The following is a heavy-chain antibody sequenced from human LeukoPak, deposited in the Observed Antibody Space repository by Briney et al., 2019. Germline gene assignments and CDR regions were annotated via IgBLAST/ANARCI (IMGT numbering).Heavy chain of an antibody. Sequence: PSETLSLTCAVYGGSFSGYYWSWIRQPPGKGLEWIGEINHSGSTYYNPSLKSRVTISVDTSKNQLSLKLSSVTAADTAVYYCARVRQREEDYWGQGTLVTVSS. V-gene: IGHV4-34*01. D-gene: IGHD1-1*01. CDR3: ARVRQREEDY. CDR2: INHSGST. J-gene: IGHJ4*02. CDR1: GGSFSGYY.